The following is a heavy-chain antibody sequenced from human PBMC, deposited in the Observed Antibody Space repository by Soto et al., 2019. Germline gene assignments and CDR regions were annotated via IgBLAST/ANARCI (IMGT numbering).Heavy chain of an antibody. D-gene: IGHD7-27*01. V-gene: IGHV3-23*01. CDR3: AKGNWGSDAFDI. J-gene: IGHJ3*02. Sequence: GGSLRLSCAASGFTFSSYAMSWVRQAPGKGLEWGSAISGSGGSTYYADSVKGRFTISRDNSKNTLYLQMNSPRAEDTDVYYCAKGNWGSDAFDIWGQGTMVTVSS. CDR2: ISGSGGST. CDR1: GFTFSSYA.